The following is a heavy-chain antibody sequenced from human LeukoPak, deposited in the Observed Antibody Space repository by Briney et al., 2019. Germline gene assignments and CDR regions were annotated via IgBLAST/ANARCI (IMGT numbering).Heavy chain of an antibody. J-gene: IGHJ4*02. V-gene: IGHV3-9*01. Sequence: GRSLRLSCAASGFTFDDYAMHWVRQAPGKGLEWVSGISWNSGSIGYADSVKGRFTISRDNAKNSLYLQMNSLRAEDTALYYCAKDSALWFGELSYFDYWGQGTLVTVSS. CDR3: AKDSALWFGELSYFDY. CDR2: ISWNSGSI. CDR1: GFTFDDYA. D-gene: IGHD3-10*01.